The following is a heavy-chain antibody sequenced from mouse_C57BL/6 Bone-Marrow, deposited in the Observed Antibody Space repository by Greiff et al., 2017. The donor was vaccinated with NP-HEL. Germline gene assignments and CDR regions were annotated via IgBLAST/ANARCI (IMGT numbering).Heavy chain of an antibody. V-gene: IGHV5-12*01. Sequence: EVQRVESGGGLVQPGGSLKLSCAASGFTFSDYYMYWVRQTPEKRLEWVAYISNGGGSTYYPDTVKGRFTISRDNAKNTLYLQMSRLKSEDTAMYYCARHEGPTRGYFDYWGQGTTLTVSS. D-gene: IGHD2-10*01. J-gene: IGHJ2*01. CDR3: ARHEGPTRGYFDY. CDR2: ISNGGGST. CDR1: GFTFSDYY.